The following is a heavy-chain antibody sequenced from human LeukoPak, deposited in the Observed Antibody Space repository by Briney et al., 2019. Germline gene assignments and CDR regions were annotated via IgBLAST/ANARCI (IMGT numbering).Heavy chain of an antibody. J-gene: IGHJ4*02. CDR1: GFTFSSYA. V-gene: IGHV3-64*01. Sequence: GGSLRLSCAAAGFTFSSYAMHWVRQAPGKGLEYVSAISSNGGSTYYANSVKGRFTISRDNSKNTLYLQMGSLRAEDTAVYYCAKDLGIVVVPAALDYWGQGTLVTVSS. CDR3: AKDLGIVVVPAALDY. D-gene: IGHD2-2*03. CDR2: ISSNGGST.